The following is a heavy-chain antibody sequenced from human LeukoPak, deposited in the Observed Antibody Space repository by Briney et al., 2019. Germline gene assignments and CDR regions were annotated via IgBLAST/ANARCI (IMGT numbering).Heavy chain of an antibody. CDR1: GGSISSYY. CDR2: IYYSGST. J-gene: IGHJ4*02. D-gene: IGHD3-10*01. V-gene: IGHV4-59*12. CDR3: ARGAGYGSGSSTTPFDY. Sequence: SETLSLTCTVSGGSISSYYWSWIRQPPGKGLEWIGYIYYSGSTNFNPSLKSRVTISVDTSKNQFSLKLSSVTAADTAVYYCARGAGYGSGSSTTPFDYWGQGTLVTVSS.